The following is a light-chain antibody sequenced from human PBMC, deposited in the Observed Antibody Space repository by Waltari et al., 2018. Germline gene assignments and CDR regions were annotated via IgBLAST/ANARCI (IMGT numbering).Light chain of an antibody. Sequence: QSALTQPPSASGSPGQSVTISCTGTSSDVGVYNYVSWYQQHPGKAPKLMISEVTKRPPGVPARCPGSKPGTTASLAVSGLQAEDEADYYCSSYAGSNDVAFGGGTKLSVL. J-gene: IGLJ2*01. CDR3: SSYAGSNDVA. CDR2: EVT. CDR1: SSDVGVYNY. V-gene: IGLV2-8*01.